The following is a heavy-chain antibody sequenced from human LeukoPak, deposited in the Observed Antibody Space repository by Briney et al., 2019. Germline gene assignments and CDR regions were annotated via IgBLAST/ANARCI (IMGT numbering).Heavy chain of an antibody. CDR2: INYSGHT. CDR1: GDSISNSDYY. V-gene: IGHV4-39*01. J-gene: IGHJ5*02. Sequence: SETLSLTCAVSGDSISNSDYYWGWIRQSPGKGLEWITLINYSGHTFYNPSLRSRVTISVDMPKNQFSLNLNSVTAADTAVYYCARRRKDLNWFDPWGQGTLVTGSS. CDR3: ARRRKDLNWFDP.